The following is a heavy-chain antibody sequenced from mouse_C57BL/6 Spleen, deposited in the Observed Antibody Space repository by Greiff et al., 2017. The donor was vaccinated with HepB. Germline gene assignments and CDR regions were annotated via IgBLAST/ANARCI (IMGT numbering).Heavy chain of an antibody. CDR2: ISSGSSTF. D-gene: IGHD4-1*01. V-gene: IGHV5-17*01. J-gene: IGHJ2*01. CDR3: ARDWDYFDY. Sequence: EVNVVESGGGLVKPGGSLKLSCAASGFTFSDYGMHWVGQAPEKGLEWVAYISSGSSTFYYADTVKGRFTISRDNAKNTLFLQMTSLRAEDTAMYYYARDWDYFDYWGQGTTLTVAS. CDR1: GFTFSDYG.